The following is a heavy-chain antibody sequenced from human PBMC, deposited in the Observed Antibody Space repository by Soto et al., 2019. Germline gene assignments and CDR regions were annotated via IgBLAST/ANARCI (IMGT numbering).Heavy chain of an antibody. CDR1: GFSFTSYA. Sequence: GGSLRLSFAASGFSFTSYALSWVRQAPGKGLEWVSTISGSDGKTYYADSVKGRFSISRDTSKTTLYLKMNSLRVEDTAVYYCARWSFLHXWGQGTRVTVSX. V-gene: IGHV3-23*01. CDR2: ISGSDGKT. CDR3: ARWSFLHX. J-gene: IGHJ4*02. D-gene: IGHD1-26*01.